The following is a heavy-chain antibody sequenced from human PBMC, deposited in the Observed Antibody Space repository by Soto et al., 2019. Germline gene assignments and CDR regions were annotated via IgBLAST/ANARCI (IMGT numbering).Heavy chain of an antibody. CDR2: IYYSGST. V-gene: IGHV4-59*01. J-gene: IGHJ5*02. Sequence: SETLSLTCTVSGGSISSYYWSWIRQPPGKGLEWIGYIYYSGSTNYNPSLKSRVTISVDTSKNQFSLKLSSVTAADTAVYYCARDSSGWSGGDNWFDPWGQGTLVTVSS. CDR3: ARDSSGWSGGDNWFDP. D-gene: IGHD6-19*01. CDR1: GGSISSYY.